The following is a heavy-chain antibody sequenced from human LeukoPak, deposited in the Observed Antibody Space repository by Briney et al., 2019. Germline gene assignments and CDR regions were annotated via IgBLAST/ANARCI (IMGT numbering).Heavy chain of an antibody. CDR1: GFTFSDFY. J-gene: IGHJ4*02. D-gene: IGHD3-22*01. CDR3: ARSADRSGYFREITPYYFDY. Sequence: GGSLRLSCAASGFTFSDFYMTWIRQAPGKGLEWVSYISNRGTTIHYADSVRGRFTISRDNAKKSLYLQMNGLRAEDTAVYYCARSADRSGYFREITPYYFDYWGQGTLVTVSS. CDR2: ISNRGTTI. V-gene: IGHV3-11*01.